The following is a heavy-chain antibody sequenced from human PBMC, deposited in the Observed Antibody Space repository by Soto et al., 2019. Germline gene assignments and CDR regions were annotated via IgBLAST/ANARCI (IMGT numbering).Heavy chain of an antibody. J-gene: IGHJ6*02. D-gene: IGHD3-10*01. V-gene: IGHV4-34*01. CDR3: ARGGVPMVRGAITRHYYYFYGMDV. CDR2: INHSGST. CDR1: GGSFSGYY. Sequence: ETLSLTCAVYGGSFSGYYWSWIRQPPAKGLEWIGEINHSGSTNYNPSLKSRVTISVDTSKNQFSLKLSSVTAAATAVYHCARGGVPMVRGAITRHYYYFYGMDVWGQGTTVTVSS.